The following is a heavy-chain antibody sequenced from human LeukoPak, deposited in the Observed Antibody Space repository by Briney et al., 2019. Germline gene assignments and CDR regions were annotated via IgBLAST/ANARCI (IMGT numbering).Heavy chain of an antibody. CDR2: ISGRTSTI. CDR3: ARGTGWYDPVDD. D-gene: IGHD6-19*01. CDR1: GFTFSPYS. J-gene: IGHJ4*02. Sequence: GGSLRLSCVVSGFTFSPYSMNWVRQAPGKGLEWVAYISGRTSTIYYADSVKGRFTISRDNAKNTLYLQMNSLRVEDTAVYYCARGTGWYDPVDDWGQGTLVTVSS. V-gene: IGHV3-48*04.